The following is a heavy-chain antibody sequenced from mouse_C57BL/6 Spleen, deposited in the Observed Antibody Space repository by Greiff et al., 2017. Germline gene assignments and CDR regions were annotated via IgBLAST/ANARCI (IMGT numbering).Heavy chain of an antibody. CDR2: IDPSDSYT. J-gene: IGHJ2*01. CDR1: GYTFTSYW. Sequence: QVQLQQSGAELVRPGTSVKLSCKASGYTFTSYWLHWVKQRPGQGLEWIGVIDPSDSYTNYNQKFKGKATLTVDTSSSTAYMQLSSLTSEDSAVYYGARKGTRSGVLFDYWGQGTTVTVSS. CDR3: ARKGTRSGVLFDY. V-gene: IGHV1-59*01. D-gene: IGHD2-13*01.